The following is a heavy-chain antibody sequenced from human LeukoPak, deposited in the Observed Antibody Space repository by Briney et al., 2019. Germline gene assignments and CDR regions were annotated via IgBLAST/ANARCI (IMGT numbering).Heavy chain of an antibody. CDR2: FDPEDGET. V-gene: IGHV1-24*01. CDR1: GYTLTELS. J-gene: IGHJ4*02. CDR3: ATASSSWYWNYFDY. Sequence: ASVKVSCKVSGYTLTELSMHWVRQAPGKGPEWVGGFDPEDGETIYAQKFQGRVTMTEDTSTDTAYMELSSLRSEDTAVYYCATASSSWYWNYFDYWGQGTLVTVSS. D-gene: IGHD6-13*01.